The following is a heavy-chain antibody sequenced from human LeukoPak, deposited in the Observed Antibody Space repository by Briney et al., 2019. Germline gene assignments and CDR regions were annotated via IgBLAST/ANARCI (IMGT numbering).Heavy chain of an antibody. CDR1: GFTFSGSA. J-gene: IGHJ4*02. Sequence: PGGSLRLSCAASGFTFSGSAMHWVRQASGKGLEWVGRIRSKANSYATAYAASVKGRFTISRDDSKNTAYLQMNRLKTEDTAVYYCTTPGIPAACTKDYWGQGTLFTVSS. V-gene: IGHV3-73*01. CDR3: TTPGIPAACTKDY. D-gene: IGHD6-13*01. CDR2: IRSKANSYAT.